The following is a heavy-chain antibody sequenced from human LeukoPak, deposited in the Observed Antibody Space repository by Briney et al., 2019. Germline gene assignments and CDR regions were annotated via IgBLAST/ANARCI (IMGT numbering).Heavy chain of an antibody. CDR3: AKVATYYYGSESYYFFEH. V-gene: IGHV3-7*01. Sequence: SGGALRLSCAASGFTFTTYWMSWVRQAPGKGLEGVANIKQDGTEKYYVVSVKGRFTISRDNANNSLYLQMNSLRLEDTAVYYCAKVATYYYGSESYYFFEHWGQGTPVTASS. CDR2: IKQDGTEK. CDR1: GFTFTTYW. J-gene: IGHJ4*02. D-gene: IGHD3-10*01.